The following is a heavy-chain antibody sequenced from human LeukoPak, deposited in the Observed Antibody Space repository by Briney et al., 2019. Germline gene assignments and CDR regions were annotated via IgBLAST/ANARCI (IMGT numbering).Heavy chain of an antibody. D-gene: IGHD2-15*01. V-gene: IGHV3-74*03. Sequence: GGSLRLSCAASGFTFSNYWMHWVRQAPGKGLVWVSRINSDGSSTTYADSVKGRFTISRDNAKNTLYLQMNSLRAEDTAVYYCARRDCSGGTCYSAYWGQGTLVTVSS. CDR2: INSDGSST. CDR3: ARRDCSGGTCYSAY. J-gene: IGHJ4*02. CDR1: GFTFSNYW.